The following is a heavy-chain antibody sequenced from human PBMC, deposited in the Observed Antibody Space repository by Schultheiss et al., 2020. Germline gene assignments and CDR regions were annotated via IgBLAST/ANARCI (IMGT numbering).Heavy chain of an antibody. CDR3: ARDEGAAVPYGMDV. CDR2: ISYDGSDK. D-gene: IGHD3-16*01. Sequence: GGSLRLSCAASGFTVSSNYMSWVRQAPGKGLEWVAVISYDGSDKYYADSVKGRFTISRDNAKNSLYLQMNSLRAEDTAVYYCARDEGAAVPYGMDVWGQGTTVTVSS. CDR1: GFTVSSNY. J-gene: IGHJ6*02. V-gene: IGHV3-30*03.